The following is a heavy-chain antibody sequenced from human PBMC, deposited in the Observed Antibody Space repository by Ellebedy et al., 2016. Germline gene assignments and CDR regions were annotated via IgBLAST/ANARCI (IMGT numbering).Heavy chain of an antibody. CDR1: GFTVSSNY. V-gene: IGHV3-66*01. Sequence: GGSLRLSCAASGFTVSSNYMSWVRQAPGKGLEWVSVIYSGGSTYYADSVKGRFTISRDNSKNTLYLQMNSLRAEDTAVYYCARDRGARYSSSWYVLDAFDIWGQGTMVTVSS. CDR2: IYSGGST. CDR3: ARDRGARYSSSWYVLDAFDI. J-gene: IGHJ3*02. D-gene: IGHD6-13*01.